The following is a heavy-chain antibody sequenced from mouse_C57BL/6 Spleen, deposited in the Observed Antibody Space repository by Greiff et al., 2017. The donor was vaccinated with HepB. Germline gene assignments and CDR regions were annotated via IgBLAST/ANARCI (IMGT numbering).Heavy chain of an antibody. CDR2: IHPNSGST. J-gene: IGHJ1*03. CDR1: GYTFTSYW. V-gene: IGHV1-64*01. Sequence: QVQLKESGAELVKPGASVKLSCKASGYTFTSYWMHWVKQRPGQGLEWIGMIHPNSGSTNYNEKFKSKATLTVDKSSSTAYMQLSSLTSEDSAVYYCARSRGNYVRYFDVWGTGTTVTVSS. CDR3: ARSRGNYVRYFDV. D-gene: IGHD2-1*01.